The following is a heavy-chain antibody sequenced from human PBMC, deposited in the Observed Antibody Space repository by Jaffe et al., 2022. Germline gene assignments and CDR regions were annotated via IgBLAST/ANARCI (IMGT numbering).Heavy chain of an antibody. CDR3: AKGRGRAVTNYYMDV. Sequence: QVQLVESGGGVVQPGGSLRLSCAASGFTFSSYGMHWVRQAPGKGLEWVAFIRYDGSNKYYADSVKGRFTISRDNSKNTLYLQMNSLRAEDTAVYYCAKGRGRAVTNYYMDVWGKGTTVTVSS. J-gene: IGHJ6*03. CDR2: IRYDGSNK. V-gene: IGHV3-30*02. CDR1: GFTFSSYG. D-gene: IGHD4-17*01.